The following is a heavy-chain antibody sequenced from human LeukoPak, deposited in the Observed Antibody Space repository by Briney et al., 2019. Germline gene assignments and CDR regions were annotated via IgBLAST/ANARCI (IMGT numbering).Heavy chain of an antibody. J-gene: IGHJ6*03. CDR3: ARGNPDIVVHYYYYMDV. CDR2: INPNSGGT. Sequence: ASVKVSCKASGYTFTGYYMHWVRQAPGQGLEWMGWINPNSGGTNYAQKFQGRVTITADESTSTAYMELSSLRSEDTAVYYCARGNPDIVVHYYYYMDVWGKGTTVTVSS. D-gene: IGHD2-2*01. V-gene: IGHV1-2*02. CDR1: GYTFTGYY.